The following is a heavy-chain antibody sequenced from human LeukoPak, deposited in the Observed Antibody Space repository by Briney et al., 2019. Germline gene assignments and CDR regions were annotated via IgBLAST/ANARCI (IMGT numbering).Heavy chain of an antibody. CDR3: ARDNSVRDEAWWFNP. V-gene: IGHV3-11*01. CDR1: GFTFSDYY. D-gene: IGHD5-24*01. J-gene: IGHJ5*02. Sequence: GGSLRLSCAASGFTFSDYYMSWIRQAPGKGLQWVSYISSSGSTMDYADSVKGRFTISRDNAKNSLYLQMNSLRSEDTAVYYCARDNSVRDEAWWFNPRGQGTLVTVSS. CDR2: ISSSGSTM.